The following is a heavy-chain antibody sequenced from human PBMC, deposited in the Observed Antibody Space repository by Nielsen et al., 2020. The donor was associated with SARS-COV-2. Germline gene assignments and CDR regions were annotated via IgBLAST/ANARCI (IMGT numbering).Heavy chain of an antibody. D-gene: IGHD1-26*01. V-gene: IGHV3-74*01. CDR3: ARGVELSHQPPAMDV. Sequence: AGSLSLSCAASGFTFSSYWMHWVRQAPGKELVWVSRINSDGSSTSYADSVKGRFTISRHNAENTVYLQMNSLRTDDTAVYYCARGVELSHQPPAMDVWGQGTTVTVSS. CDR2: INSDGSST. CDR1: GFTFSSYW. J-gene: IGHJ6*02.